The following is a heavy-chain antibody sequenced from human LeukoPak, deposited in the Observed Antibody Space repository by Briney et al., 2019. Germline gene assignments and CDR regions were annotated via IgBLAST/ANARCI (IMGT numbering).Heavy chain of an antibody. CDR3: ARWGDPFDY. D-gene: IGHD2-21*01. V-gene: IGHV4-59*01. J-gene: IGHJ4*02. Sequence: PSETLSLTCTVSGVSISSYYWSWIRQPPGKGLEWIGYIYYSGSTNYNPSLKSRVTISVDTSKNQFSLKLSSVTAADTAVYYCARWGDPFDYWGQGTLVTVSS. CDR1: GVSISSYY. CDR2: IYYSGST.